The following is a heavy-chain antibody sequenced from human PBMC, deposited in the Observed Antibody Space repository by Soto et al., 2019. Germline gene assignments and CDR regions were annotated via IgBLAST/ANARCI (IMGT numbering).Heavy chain of an antibody. J-gene: IGHJ4*02. Sequence: SETLSLTCTVSCDSVISDNYYWTWIRQPPGKGLEWIGYIYSSGSTNYNPSLKGRVTISLDTSSNQFSLKLTSVTAADTAVYYCARDIRGYSRAFDYWGQGTLVTVSS. CDR1: CDSVISDNYY. D-gene: IGHD5-18*01. CDR3: ARDIRGYSRAFDY. V-gene: IGHV4-61*01. CDR2: IYSSGST.